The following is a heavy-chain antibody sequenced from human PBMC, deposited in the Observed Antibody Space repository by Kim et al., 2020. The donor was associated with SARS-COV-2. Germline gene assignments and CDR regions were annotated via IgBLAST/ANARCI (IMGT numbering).Heavy chain of an antibody. CDR1: GFTFSSYE. Sequence: GGSLRLSCAASGFTFSSYEMNWVRQAPGKGLEWVSYISSSGSTIYYADSVKGRFTISRDNAKNSLYLQMNSLRAEDTAVYYCANFPDTGFGELLEGYWFDPWGQGTLVTVSS. CDR2: ISSSGSTI. V-gene: IGHV3-48*03. CDR3: ANFPDTGFGELLEGYWFDP. J-gene: IGHJ5*02. D-gene: IGHD3-10*01.